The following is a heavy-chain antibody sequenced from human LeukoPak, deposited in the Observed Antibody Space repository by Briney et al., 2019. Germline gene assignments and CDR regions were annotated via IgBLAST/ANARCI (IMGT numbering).Heavy chain of an antibody. CDR2: IIPIFGTA. CDR1: GGTFSSYA. D-gene: IGHD6-13*01. V-gene: IGHV1-69*13. Sequence: SVKVSCKASGGTFSSYAISWVRQAPGQGLEWMGGIIPIFGTANYAQKFQGRVTVTADESTSTAYMELSSLRSEDTAVYYCARGDPGYSSSMPIDYWGQGTLVTVSS. J-gene: IGHJ4*02. CDR3: ARGDPGYSSSMPIDY.